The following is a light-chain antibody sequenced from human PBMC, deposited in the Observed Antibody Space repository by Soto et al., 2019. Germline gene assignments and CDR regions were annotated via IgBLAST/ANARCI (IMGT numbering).Light chain of an antibody. CDR2: GAS. CDR3: QQYNNWPPELT. CDR1: QSVSSN. J-gene: IGKJ4*01. Sequence: EIVMTQSPATLSVSPGERATLSCRAGQSVSSNLAWYQQKPGQAPRLLIYGASTRATGIPARFSGSGSGTEFTLTISSLQSEDFAVYYCQQYNNWPPELTFGGGTKVDIK. V-gene: IGKV3-15*01.